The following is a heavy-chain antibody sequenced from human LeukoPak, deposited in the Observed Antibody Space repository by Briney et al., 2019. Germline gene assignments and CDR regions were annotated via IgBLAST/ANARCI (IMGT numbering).Heavy chain of an antibody. CDR3: ARGAAAAFDI. D-gene: IGHD2-15*01. CDR2: INHSGST. Sequence: SETLSLTCAVYGGSFSGYYWSWIRQPPGKGLEWIGEINHSGSTNYNPSLKSRVTISVDTSKNQFSLKLTSVTAADTAVYYCARGAAAAFDIWGQGTMVTVSS. J-gene: IGHJ3*02. V-gene: IGHV4-34*01. CDR1: GGSFSGYY.